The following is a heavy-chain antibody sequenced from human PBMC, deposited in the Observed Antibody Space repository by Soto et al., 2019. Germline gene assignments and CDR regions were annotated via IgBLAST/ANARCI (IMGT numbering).Heavy chain of an antibody. Sequence: WETLSPTCTVSGGSISSYYWSWIRQPPGKGLEWIGEINHSGSTNYNPSLKSRVTISVDTSKNQFSLKLSSVTAADTAVYYCARLSRYFDWLLSRDSTPSYFDYWGQGTLVTVSS. CDR1: GGSISSYY. V-gene: IGHV4-34*01. D-gene: IGHD3-9*01. CDR2: INHSGST. J-gene: IGHJ4*02. CDR3: ARLSRYFDWLLSRDSTPSYFDY.